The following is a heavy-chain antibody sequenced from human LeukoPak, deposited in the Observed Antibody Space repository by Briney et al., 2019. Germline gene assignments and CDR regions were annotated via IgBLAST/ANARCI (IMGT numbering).Heavy chain of an antibody. V-gene: IGHV3-7*01. CDR3: VRDWAPASMQAAPFDC. D-gene: IGHD2/OR15-2a*01. CDR2: IKEDGSLK. Sequence: GGSLRLSCAASGFTFSDYYMSWIRQAPGKGPEWVANIKEDGSLKNYVDSVEGRFTVSRDNAKNTLYLQMNSLRLEDTAVYYCVRDWAPASMQAAPFDCWGQGTLVTVSS. CDR1: GFTFSDYY. J-gene: IGHJ4*02.